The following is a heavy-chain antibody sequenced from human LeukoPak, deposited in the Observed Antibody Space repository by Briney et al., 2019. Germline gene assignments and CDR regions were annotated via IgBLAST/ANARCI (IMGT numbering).Heavy chain of an antibody. CDR2: INPNSGGT. J-gene: IGHJ5*02. Sequence: ASVKVSCKAFGYTFTGYYMHWVRQAPGQGLEWMGWINPNSGGTNYAQKFQGRVTMTRDTSISTAYMELSRLRSDDTAVYYCARGRAAAGTRMGYNWFDPWGQGTLVTVSS. V-gene: IGHV1-2*02. CDR3: ARGRAAAGTRMGYNWFDP. D-gene: IGHD6-13*01. CDR1: GYTFTGYY.